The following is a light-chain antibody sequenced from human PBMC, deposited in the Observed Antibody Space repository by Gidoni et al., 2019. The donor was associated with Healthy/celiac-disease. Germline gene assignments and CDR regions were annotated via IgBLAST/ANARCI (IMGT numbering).Light chain of an antibody. V-gene: IGKV1-39*01. J-gene: IGKJ1*01. CDR1: QSISSY. CDR3: QQSYSTLWT. CDR2: AAS. Sequence: DIQMTQSPSSLSASVGDRVTITCRASQSISSYLNWYQQKPGKAPKLLIYAASSLQSGVPSRFSGSVSGTDFTLTISSLHPEDFATYYCQQSYSTLWTFGQGTKVEIK.